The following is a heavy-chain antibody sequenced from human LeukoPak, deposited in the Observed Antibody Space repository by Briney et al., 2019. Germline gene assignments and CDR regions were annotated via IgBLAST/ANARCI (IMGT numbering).Heavy chain of an antibody. Sequence: PGGSLRLSCSASGFTFSTYSMNWFRQAPGKGLEWVSSVSSSSTYIYYADSLKGRFTISRDNAKNSLYLQMNSLRAEDTAVYYCARGALGDYCNYDWGQGTLVTVSS. J-gene: IGHJ4*02. V-gene: IGHV3-21*01. CDR2: VSSSSTYI. CDR3: ARGALGDYCNYD. CDR1: GFTFSTYS. D-gene: IGHD4-11*01.